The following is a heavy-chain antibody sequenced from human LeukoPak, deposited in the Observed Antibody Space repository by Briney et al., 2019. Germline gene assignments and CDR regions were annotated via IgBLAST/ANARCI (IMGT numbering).Heavy chain of an antibody. J-gene: IGHJ4*02. CDR3: ARLVVPAYYFDY. Sequence: SETLSLTCTVSGGSISSYYWSWIRQPPGKRLEWIGYIYYSGSTNYNPSLKSRVTISVDTSKNQFSLKLSSVTAADTAVYYCARLVVPAYYFDYWGQGTLVTVSS. V-gene: IGHV4-59*08. CDR1: GGSISSYY. D-gene: IGHD2-21*01. CDR2: IYYSGST.